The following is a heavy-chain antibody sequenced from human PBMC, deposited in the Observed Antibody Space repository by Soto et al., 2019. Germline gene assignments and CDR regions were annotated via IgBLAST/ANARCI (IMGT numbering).Heavy chain of an antibody. Sequence: SETLSLTCTVSGGSISSYYWSWIRQPAGKGLEWIGRIYPSGSTNYNPSLKSRVTMSVDTSKNQFSLRLLSVTDADTAVYYCARGQRFSDWFDPWGQGTLVTVSS. CDR2: IYPSGST. D-gene: IGHD3-3*01. CDR1: GGSISSYY. J-gene: IGHJ5*02. V-gene: IGHV4-4*07. CDR3: ARGQRFSDWFDP.